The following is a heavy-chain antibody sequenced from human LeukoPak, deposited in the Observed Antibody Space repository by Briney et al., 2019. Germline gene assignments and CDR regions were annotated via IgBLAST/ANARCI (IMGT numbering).Heavy chain of an antibody. CDR2: INHSGST. J-gene: IGHJ4*02. V-gene: IGHV4-34*01. D-gene: IGHD6-19*01. CDR3: ATGGQWLYYFDY. CDR1: GGSFSGYY. Sequence: SETLSLTCAVYGGSFSGYYWSWIRQPPGKGLEWIGEINHSGSTNYNPSLKSRVTISVDTSKNQFSLKLSSVTAADTAVYYCATGGQWLYYFDYWGQGTLVAVSS.